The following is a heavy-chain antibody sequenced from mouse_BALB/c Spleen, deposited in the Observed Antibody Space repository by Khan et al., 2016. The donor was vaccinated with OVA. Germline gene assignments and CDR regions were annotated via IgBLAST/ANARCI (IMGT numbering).Heavy chain of an antibody. CDR2: IYPGSGLT. Sequence: LQQPGSELVRPGASVKLSCKASGYTFTSYWMHWVKQRPGQGLEWIGNIYPGSGLTNYDEKFKSRASLTVDTSSSTVYMQLSRLTYEDYAVYYCTRNYSYYYGSSPFADWGQGTLVTVSA. V-gene: IGHV1S22*01. J-gene: IGHJ3*01. CDR1: GYTFTSYW. CDR3: TRNYSYYYGSSPFAD. D-gene: IGHD1-1*01.